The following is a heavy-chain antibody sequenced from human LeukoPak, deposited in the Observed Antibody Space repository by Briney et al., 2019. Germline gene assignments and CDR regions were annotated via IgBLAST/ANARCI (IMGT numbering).Heavy chain of an antibody. J-gene: IGHJ4*02. CDR1: GGSISSYY. Sequence: PSETLSLTCTVSGGSISSYYWSWIRQPPGKGLEWIGYIYYSGSTNYNPSLKSRVTISVDTSKNQFSLKLSSVTAADTAVYYCASHYDSSGRYFDYWGQGTLVTVSS. CDR2: IYYSGST. D-gene: IGHD3-22*01. CDR3: ASHYDSSGRYFDY. V-gene: IGHV4-59*01.